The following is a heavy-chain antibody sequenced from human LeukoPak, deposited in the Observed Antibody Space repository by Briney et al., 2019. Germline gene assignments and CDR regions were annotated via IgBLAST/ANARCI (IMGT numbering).Heavy chain of an antibody. Sequence: SETLSLTCAVYGGSFSGFYWSWIRQPPGKGLEWIGEINHSGSTNYNPSLKSRATISVDSSKNQFSLKLNSVTAADTAVYYCASGYSSGRGGYWGQGTLVTVSS. V-gene: IGHV4-34*01. J-gene: IGHJ4*02. CDR1: GGSFSGFY. CDR3: ASGYSSGRGGY. D-gene: IGHD6-19*01. CDR2: INHSGST.